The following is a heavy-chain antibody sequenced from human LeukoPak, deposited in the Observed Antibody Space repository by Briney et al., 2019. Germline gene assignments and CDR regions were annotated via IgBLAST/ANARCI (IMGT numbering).Heavy chain of an antibody. Sequence: SGGSLRLSCAASGFTFSIYAMSWVRQAPGKGLEWVSAISGSGGSTYYADSVKGRFTISGDNSKNTLYLQMNSLRAEDTAVYYCAKGQTATGWDYWGQGTLVTVSS. J-gene: IGHJ4*02. CDR3: AKGQTATGWDY. CDR2: ISGSGGST. D-gene: IGHD5-24*01. CDR1: GFTFSIYA. V-gene: IGHV3-23*01.